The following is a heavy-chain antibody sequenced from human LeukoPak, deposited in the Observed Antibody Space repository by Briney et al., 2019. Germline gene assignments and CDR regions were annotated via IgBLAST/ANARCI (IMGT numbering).Heavy chain of an antibody. CDR1: GGSISSYY. D-gene: IGHD3-22*01. J-gene: IGHJ4*02. CDR2: IYYSGST. CDR3: ARGGGYYDARFDY. V-gene: IGHV4-59*01. Sequence: PSETLSLTCTVSGGSISSYYWSWIRQPPGKGLEWIGYIYYSGSTNYNPSLKSRVTISVDTSKNQFSLKLSSVTAADTAVYYCARGGGYYDARFDYWGQGTLVTVSS.